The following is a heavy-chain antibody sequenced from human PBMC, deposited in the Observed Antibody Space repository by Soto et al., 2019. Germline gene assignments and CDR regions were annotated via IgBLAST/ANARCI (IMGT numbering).Heavy chain of an antibody. D-gene: IGHD3-10*01. CDR1: GGSLSSYY. J-gene: IGHJ4*02. CDR2: IFYSGST. Sequence: SETLSLTCVVSGGSLSSYYWSWIRQHPGKGLEWIGYIFYSGSTYYNPSLKSRVTISVDMSKNQFSLKLSSVTAADTAVYYCARVGGSGSPFDNWGQGTLVTVSS. CDR3: ARVGGSGSPFDN. V-gene: IGHV4-59*06.